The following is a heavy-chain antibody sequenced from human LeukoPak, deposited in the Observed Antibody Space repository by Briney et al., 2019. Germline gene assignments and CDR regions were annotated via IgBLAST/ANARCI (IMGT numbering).Heavy chain of an antibody. CDR2: INPNSGGT. Sequence: ASVKVSCKASGYTFTGYYMHWVRQAPGQGLEWMGWINPNSGGTNYAQKFQGRVTMTRDTSISTAYTELSRLRSDDTAVYYCAREDYYGHYYYGMDVWGQGTTVTVSS. D-gene: IGHD3-10*01. V-gene: IGHV1-2*02. CDR3: AREDYYGHYYYGMDV. CDR1: GYTFTGYY. J-gene: IGHJ6*02.